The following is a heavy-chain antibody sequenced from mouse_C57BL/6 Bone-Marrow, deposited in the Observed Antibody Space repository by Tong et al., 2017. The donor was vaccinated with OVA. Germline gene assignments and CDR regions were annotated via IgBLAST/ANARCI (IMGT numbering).Heavy chain of an antibody. CDR1: GFTFSDYG. Sequence: EVQLQESGGGLVKPGGSLKLSCAASGFTFSDYGMHWVRQAPEKGLEWVAYISSGSSTIYYADTVKGRFTISRDNTKKTLYLQMSSLRAEDTCLYYCARQRLQCFDVWGTGTTVTVSS. J-gene: IGHJ1*03. CDR3: ARQRLQCFDV. CDR2: ISSGSSTI. D-gene: IGHD2-2*01. V-gene: IGHV5-17*03.